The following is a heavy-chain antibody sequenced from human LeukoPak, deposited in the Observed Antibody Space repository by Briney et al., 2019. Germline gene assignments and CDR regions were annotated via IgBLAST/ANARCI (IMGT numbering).Heavy chain of an antibody. CDR3: ARGLGGGYSNYRFGP. V-gene: IGHV4-59*01. Sequence: SETLSLTCTVSGGSISSYYWSWIRQPPGKGLEWIGHIYYSGNTKYNPSLKSRVTISGDTSKNQFSLKLSSVTAADTAVYYCARGLGGGYSNYRFGPWGQGILVTVSS. D-gene: IGHD4-11*01. CDR2: IYYSGNT. CDR1: GGSISSYY. J-gene: IGHJ5*02.